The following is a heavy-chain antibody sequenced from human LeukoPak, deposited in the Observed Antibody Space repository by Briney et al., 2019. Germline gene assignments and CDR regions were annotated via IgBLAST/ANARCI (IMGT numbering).Heavy chain of an antibody. D-gene: IGHD1-26*01. Sequence: SETLSLTCTVSGGSISSSSYYWSWIRQPAGKGLEWIGRIYTSGSTNYNPSLKSRVTISVDTSKNQFSLKLSSVTAADTAVYYCARVVVGATKGGWFDPWGQGTLVTVSS. J-gene: IGHJ5*02. CDR2: IYTSGST. CDR1: GGSISSSSYY. V-gene: IGHV4-61*02. CDR3: ARVVVGATKGGWFDP.